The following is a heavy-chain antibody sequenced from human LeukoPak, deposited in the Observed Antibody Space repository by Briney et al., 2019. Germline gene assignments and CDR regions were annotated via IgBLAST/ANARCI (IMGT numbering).Heavy chain of an antibody. J-gene: IGHJ4*02. CDR3: AREGGFYRPLDY. CDR2: VHLDGRT. V-gene: IGHV4-39*07. Sequence: SETLSLTCTVSGASITSSNSYWGWIRQPPGKGLEWLGEVHLDGRTNYNPSLKSRLIMSVDLPENHISLKLTSVTAADTAVYYCAREGGFYRPLDYSGQGTLVTVSS. D-gene: IGHD3-3*01. CDR1: GASITSSNSY.